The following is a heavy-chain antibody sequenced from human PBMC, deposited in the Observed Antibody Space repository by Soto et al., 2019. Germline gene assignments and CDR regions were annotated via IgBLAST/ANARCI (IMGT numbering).Heavy chain of an antibody. CDR2: ISYDGSNK. J-gene: IGHJ6*02. CDR1: GFIFSGYA. D-gene: IGHD2-15*01. Sequence: QVPLVESGGGVVQPGRSVRLSCEASGFIFSGYAMHWVRQAPGKGLEWVAGISYDGSNKYYADSVKGRFIISRDESKNTLDLKMNSLRPEDTAVYYCARGGGGYYYYGMDVWGQGTTVTVSS. V-gene: IGHV3-30-3*01. CDR3: ARGGGGYYYYGMDV.